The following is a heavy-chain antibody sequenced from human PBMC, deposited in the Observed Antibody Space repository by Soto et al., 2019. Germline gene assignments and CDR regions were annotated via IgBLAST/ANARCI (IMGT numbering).Heavy chain of an antibody. J-gene: IGHJ4*02. D-gene: IGHD6-19*01. CDR1: GFTVSSND. V-gene: IGHV3-66*01. CDR3: ARGHTSGWYYFDY. Sequence: EVQLVESGGGLVQPGGSLTLSCEASGFTVSSNDRSWVRQAPGKGLEWVSLIYSGGNTYYADSVKGRFTISRDNSKNTLYLQMNSLRAEDTAVYYCARGHTSGWYYFDYWGQGTLVTVSS. CDR2: IYSGGNT.